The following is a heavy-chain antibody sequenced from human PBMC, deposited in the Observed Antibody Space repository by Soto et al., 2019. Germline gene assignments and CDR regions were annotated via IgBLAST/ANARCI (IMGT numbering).Heavy chain of an antibody. CDR3: AHSFGRYCSGGTCSLYGMDV. Sequence: QITLRESGPTLVKPTQTLTLTCTFSRFSLSTSGVGVGWIRQSPGKALEWLAVIYWDDNQRYSPSLKSRLTITTDTSKNQVVLTMTNMDPVDTATYYCAHSFGRYCSGGTCSLYGMDVWGQGTTVTVSS. CDR2: IYWDDNQ. CDR1: RFSLSTSGVG. J-gene: IGHJ6*02. D-gene: IGHD2-15*01. V-gene: IGHV2-5*02.